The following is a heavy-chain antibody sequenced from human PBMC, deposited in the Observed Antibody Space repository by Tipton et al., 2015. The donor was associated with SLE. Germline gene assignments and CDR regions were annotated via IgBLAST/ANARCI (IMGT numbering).Heavy chain of an antibody. CDR1: GFTFDDYA. Sequence: SLRLSCAASGFTFDDYAMHWVRQAPGKGLEWVSGISWHSGNTKYYADSVKGRFTISRDNAENSLFLQMNGLRAEDTALYYCATTKIRTYYDFSLDYWGQGTQVTVSS. V-gene: IGHV3-9*01. J-gene: IGHJ4*02. CDR3: ATTKIRTYYDFSLDY. CDR2: ISWHSGNTK. D-gene: IGHD3-3*01.